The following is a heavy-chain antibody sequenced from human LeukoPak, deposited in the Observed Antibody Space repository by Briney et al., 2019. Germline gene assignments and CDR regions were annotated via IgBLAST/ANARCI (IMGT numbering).Heavy chain of an antibody. CDR2: IYYSGST. CDR1: GGSISIYY. J-gene: IGHJ5*02. V-gene: IGHV4-59*01. CDR3: ARDRLQLQS. D-gene: IGHD5-24*01. Sequence: SETLSLTCTVSGGSISIYYWSWIRQPPGKGLEWIGYIYYSGSTNYNPSLKSRVTISVDTSKNQFSLKLSSVTAADTAVYYCARDRLQLQSWGQGTLVTVSS.